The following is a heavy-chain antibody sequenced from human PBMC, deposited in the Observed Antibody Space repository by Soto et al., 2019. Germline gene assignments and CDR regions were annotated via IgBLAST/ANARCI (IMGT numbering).Heavy chain of an antibody. D-gene: IGHD6-13*01. V-gene: IGHV1-69*13. Sequence: SVKVSCKASGGTFSIYAISCVLQSPLQWLDWMGGIIPIFGTANYAQKFQGRVTITADESTSAAYTELSSLRSEDTAVYYCARGRRIAAAGIYYYYYGMDVWGQGTTVTVSS. CDR3: ARGRRIAAAGIYYYYYGMDV. CDR1: GGTFSIYA. CDR2: IIPIFGTA. J-gene: IGHJ6*02.